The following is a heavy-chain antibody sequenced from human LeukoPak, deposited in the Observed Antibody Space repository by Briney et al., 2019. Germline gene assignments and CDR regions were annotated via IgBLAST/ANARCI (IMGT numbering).Heavy chain of an antibody. CDR3: ALLSGGTFDY. CDR1: GSVVTANY. J-gene: IGHJ4*02. D-gene: IGHD2/OR15-2a*01. Sequence: GGSLGLSCAGSGSVVTANYLAWARQAPGKGLEWVSTISIGGDTYYGDSVKGRSAISRDESTNTLSLHLDSLRVEDMGVYYCALLSGGTFDYWGQGTQVTVAS. CDR2: ISIGGDT. V-gene: IGHV3-53*01.